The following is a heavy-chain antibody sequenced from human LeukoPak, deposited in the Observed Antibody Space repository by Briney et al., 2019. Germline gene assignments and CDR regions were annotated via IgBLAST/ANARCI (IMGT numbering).Heavy chain of an antibody. V-gene: IGHV3-30*18. Sequence: PGRSLSLSCAASGFTFSSYGMHWVRQAPGKGLEWVAVISYDGSNKYYADSVKGRFTISRDNSKNTLYLQMNSLRAEDTAVYYCAKSPSGVDTAMAKGAYFDYWGQGTLVTVSS. CDR2: ISYDGSNK. D-gene: IGHD5-18*01. CDR3: AKSPSGVDTAMAKGAYFDY. CDR1: GFTFSSYG. J-gene: IGHJ4*02.